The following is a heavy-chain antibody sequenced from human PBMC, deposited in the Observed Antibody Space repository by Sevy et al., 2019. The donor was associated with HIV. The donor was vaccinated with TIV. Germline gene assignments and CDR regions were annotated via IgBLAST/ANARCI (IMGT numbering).Heavy chain of an antibody. CDR3: AKQGSSGYYFYDY. D-gene: IGHD3-22*01. J-gene: IGHJ4*02. CDR2: ISGSGGST. Sequence: GGSLRLSCAASGFTFSSYAMRWVRQAPGKGLEWVSAISGSGGSTYYADSVKGRFTISRDNSNNTLYLQMNSLRAEDTAVYYCAKQGSSGYYFYDYWGQGTLVTVSS. V-gene: IGHV3-23*01. CDR1: GFTFSSYA.